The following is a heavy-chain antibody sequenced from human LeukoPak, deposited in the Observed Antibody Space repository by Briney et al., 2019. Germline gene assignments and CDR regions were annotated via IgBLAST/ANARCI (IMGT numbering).Heavy chain of an antibody. J-gene: IGHJ4*02. D-gene: IGHD6-6*01. CDR2: INPNSGGT. Sequence: GASVKVSCKASGYTFTDYYIHWVRQAPGQGLEWMGWINPNSGGTKYAQKFQGRVTMTRDTSISTAYTELSRLRSDDTAVFYCVRTDEYSSEYCFDNWGQGTLVTVSS. CDR1: GYTFTDYY. V-gene: IGHV1-2*02. CDR3: VRTDEYSSEYCFDN.